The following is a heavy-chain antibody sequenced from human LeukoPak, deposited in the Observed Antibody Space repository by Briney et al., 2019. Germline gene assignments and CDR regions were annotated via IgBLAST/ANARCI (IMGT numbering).Heavy chain of an antibody. CDR3: AATIYDFWSGFFDY. CDR2: IYYSGST. Sequence: SQTLSLTCTVSGGSISSGGYYWRWIRQHPGEGLEWIGYIYYSGSTYYNPSLKSRVTISVDTSKNQFSLKLSSVTAADTAVYYCAATIYDFWSGFFDYWGQGTLVTVSS. CDR1: GGSISSGGYY. D-gene: IGHD3-3*01. V-gene: IGHV4-31*03. J-gene: IGHJ4*02.